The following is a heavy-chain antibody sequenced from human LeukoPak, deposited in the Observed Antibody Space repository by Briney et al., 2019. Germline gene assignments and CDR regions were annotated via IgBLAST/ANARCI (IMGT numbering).Heavy chain of an antibody. J-gene: IGHJ6*02. CDR1: GYTFTRYD. CDR2: MNPNNGNT. Sequence: EASVKVSCKASGYTFTRYDINWVRQAPGQGLEWLGWMNPNNGNTGYAQKFQGRVTMTRSTSIDTAYMELNTLTSDDTAAYYRARGFYYYGLDVWGQGTTVTVSS. CDR3: ARGFYYYGLDV. V-gene: IGHV1-8*01.